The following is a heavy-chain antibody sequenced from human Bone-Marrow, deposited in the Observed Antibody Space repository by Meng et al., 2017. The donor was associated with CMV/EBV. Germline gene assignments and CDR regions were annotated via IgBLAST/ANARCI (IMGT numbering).Heavy chain of an antibody. D-gene: IGHD2-2*02. CDR1: GFTFSSYE. CDR2: ISSSGSTI. V-gene: IGHV3-48*03. CDR3: ARGAGCSSTSCYMDFDY. J-gene: IGHJ4*02. Sequence: GGSLRLSCAASGFTFSSYEMNWVRQAPGKGLEWVSYISSSGSTIYYADSVKGRFTISRDNAKTSLYLQMNSLRAEDTAVYYCARGAGCSSTSCYMDFDYWGQGTLVTVSS.